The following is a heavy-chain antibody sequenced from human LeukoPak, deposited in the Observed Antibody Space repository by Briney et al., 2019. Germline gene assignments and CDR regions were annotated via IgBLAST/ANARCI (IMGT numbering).Heavy chain of an antibody. J-gene: IGHJ5*02. CDR2: ISGSGSST. CDR3: VRAGPYGFPSPGWFDP. CDR1: GFTFNTYA. V-gene: IGHV3-23*01. D-gene: IGHD3-10*01. Sequence: PGGSLRLSCAASGFTFNTYAMTWVRQPPGKGLEWVSGISGSGSSTYYADSVKGRFTISRDNSKNTLDLHMSSLRDEDTAIYYCVRAGPYGFPSPGWFDPWGQGALVSVSS.